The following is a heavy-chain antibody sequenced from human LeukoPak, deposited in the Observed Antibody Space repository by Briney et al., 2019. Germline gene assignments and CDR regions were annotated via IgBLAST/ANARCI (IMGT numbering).Heavy chain of an antibody. V-gene: IGHV4-59*01. J-gene: IGHJ1*01. D-gene: IGHD2-2*01. CDR1: GVSISSYY. Sequence: PSETLSLTCTVSGVSISSYYWSWIRQPPGKGLEWIGYIYYGGSTNYSPSLKSRVTISVDTSKNQFSLKLSSVTAADTAVYYCARGVRAEYFQHWGQGTLVTVSS. CDR3: ARGVRAEYFQH. CDR2: IYYGGST.